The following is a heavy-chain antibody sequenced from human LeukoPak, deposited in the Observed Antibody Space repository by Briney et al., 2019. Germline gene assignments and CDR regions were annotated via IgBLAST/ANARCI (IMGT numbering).Heavy chain of an antibody. CDR3: ARDSDYDFWNPYDWFDP. Sequence: SVKVSCKASGGTFSSYAISWVRQAPGQGLEWMGRIIPILGIANYAQKFQGRVTITADKSTSTAYMELSSLRSEDTAVYYCARDSDYDFWNPYDWFDPWGQGTLVTVSS. CDR1: GGTFSSYA. D-gene: IGHD3-3*01. J-gene: IGHJ5*02. V-gene: IGHV1-69*04. CDR2: IIPILGIA.